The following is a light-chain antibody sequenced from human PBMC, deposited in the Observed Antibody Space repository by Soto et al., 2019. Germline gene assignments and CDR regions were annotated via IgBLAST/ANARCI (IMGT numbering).Light chain of an antibody. CDR1: QSVLYSSNNKNY. CDR2: WAS. V-gene: IGKV4-1*01. Sequence: DIVMTQSPDSLAVSLGERATINCKSSQSVLYSSNNKNYLAWYQQKPGQPPKLLIYWASTRESGVPDRFSGSGSGTDFTLTISSLQAEDVAVYYCQQYYSPVGFGQGTKLEIK. CDR3: QQYYSPVG. J-gene: IGKJ2*01.